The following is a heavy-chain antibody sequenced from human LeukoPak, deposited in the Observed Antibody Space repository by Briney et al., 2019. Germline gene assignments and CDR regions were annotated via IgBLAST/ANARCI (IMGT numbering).Heavy chain of an antibody. CDR3: ARAGRSTRRYTTNYSSSWGLFDY. D-gene: IGHD6-13*01. Sequence: GGSLRLSCAASGFTFSDYYMSWIRQAPGKGLEWVSYISSSGSTIYYADSVKGRFTISRDNAKNSLYLQTDSLRAEDTAVYYCARAGRSTRRYTTNYSSSWGLFDYWGRGTLVTVSS. V-gene: IGHV3-11*01. J-gene: IGHJ4*02. CDR2: ISSSGSTI. CDR1: GFTFSDYY.